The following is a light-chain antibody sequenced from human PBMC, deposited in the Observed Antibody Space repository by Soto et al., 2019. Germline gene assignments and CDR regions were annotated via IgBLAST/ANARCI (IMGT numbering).Light chain of an antibody. V-gene: IGKV3-15*01. J-gene: IGKJ3*01. Sequence: EIVMTQSPATLSVSPGEGATRSCRASQSVGRDLAWYQQKPGQAPRLLIYGASTRATGIPARFTGSGSGTEFTLAINSLQSEGFAVYWCQQYNTWPPTFGPGTTVDIK. CDR2: GAS. CDR1: QSVGRD. CDR3: QQYNTWPPT.